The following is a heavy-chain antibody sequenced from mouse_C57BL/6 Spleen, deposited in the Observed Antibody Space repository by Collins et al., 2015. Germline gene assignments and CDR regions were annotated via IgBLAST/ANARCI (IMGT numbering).Heavy chain of an antibody. CDR3: ARGGLLRLFFFDF. V-gene: IGHV3-2*02. D-gene: IGHD1-2*01. CDR2: ISYSGVT. Sequence: GLVKPSQSLSLTCTVTGYSITSDYAWNWIRQFPGNKLEWMGYISYSGVTSYNPSLKSRVSFTRDTSKNRFFLHLNSVTTEDTATYYCARGGLLRLFFFDFWGQGTTLTVSS. CDR1: GYSITSDYA. J-gene: IGHJ2*01.